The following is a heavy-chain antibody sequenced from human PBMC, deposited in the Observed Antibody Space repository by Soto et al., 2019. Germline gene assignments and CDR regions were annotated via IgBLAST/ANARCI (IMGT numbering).Heavy chain of an antibody. CDR3: ARQGYCSSTACYTVDY. CDR2: IYPGDSNT. V-gene: IGHV5-51*01. J-gene: IGHJ4*02. D-gene: IGHD2-2*02. CDR1: GYSFTNYW. Sequence: GESLKISCKGSGYSFTNYWVGWVRQMPGKGLEWMGIIYPGDSNTRYSPSFQGQVTISADKSISTAYLQWSSLKASDTAMYYCARQGYCSSTACYTVDYWGQGTLVTVSS.